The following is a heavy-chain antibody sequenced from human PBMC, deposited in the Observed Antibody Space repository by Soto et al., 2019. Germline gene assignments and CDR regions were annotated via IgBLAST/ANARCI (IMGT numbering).Heavy chain of an antibody. CDR1: GYSFTSYW. J-gene: IGHJ3*02. D-gene: IGHD1-26*01. V-gene: IGHV5-10-1*01. CDR3: ARRKWELLSAFDI. CDR2: IDPSDSYT. Sequence: LGESLKISCKGSGYSFTSYWISWVRQMPGKGLEWMGRIDPSDSYTNYSPSFQGHVTISADKSISTAYLQWSSLKASDTAMYYCARRKWELLSAFDIWGQGTMVTVSS.